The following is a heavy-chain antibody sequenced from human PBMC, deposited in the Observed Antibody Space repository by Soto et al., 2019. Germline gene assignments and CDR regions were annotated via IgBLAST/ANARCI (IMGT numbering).Heavy chain of an antibody. CDR3: ARSQGRMTSLEIEYNYYYGMDV. CDR2: ISPISETT. J-gene: IGHJ6*04. CDR1: GVTFSSYA. Sequence: QVQLVQSGAEVKKPGSSVKISCKASGVTFSSYAISWVRQAPGQGLEWMGGISPISETTNYAQKFQGRVTITADESKSTAYMELSSLISEETAVYYCARSQGRMTSLEIEYNYYYGMDVWRKVPTVIVSS. V-gene: IGHV1-69*01. D-gene: IGHD2-2*01.